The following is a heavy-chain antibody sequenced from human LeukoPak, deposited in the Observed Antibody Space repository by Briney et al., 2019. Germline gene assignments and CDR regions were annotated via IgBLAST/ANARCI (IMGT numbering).Heavy chain of an antibody. Sequence: KSSETLSLTCTVSGASISSYYWNWLRQPPGKGLEWIGFIYYSGDINYNPSLKSRVTISVDTSKNQFSLELTSVTAADTAVYYCARDLSQVGVVTLGASDIWGQGTMVTVSS. CDR2: IYYSGDI. D-gene: IGHD3-3*01. V-gene: IGHV4-59*01. CDR3: ARDLSQVGVVTLGASDI. CDR1: GASISSYY. J-gene: IGHJ3*02.